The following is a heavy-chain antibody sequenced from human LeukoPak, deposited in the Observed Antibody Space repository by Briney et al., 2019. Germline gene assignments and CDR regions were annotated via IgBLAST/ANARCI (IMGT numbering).Heavy chain of an antibody. Sequence: ASVKVSCKASGYTFTSYDINWVRQATGQGLEWMGWMNPNSGNTGYAQKFQGRVTMTRNTSISTAYMELSSLRSEDTAVYYCARDRVVVPAAIGWFDPWGQGTLVTVSS. CDR3: ARDRVVVPAAIGWFDP. CDR1: GYTFTSYD. J-gene: IGHJ5*02. D-gene: IGHD2-2*02. CDR2: MNPNSGNT. V-gene: IGHV1-8*01.